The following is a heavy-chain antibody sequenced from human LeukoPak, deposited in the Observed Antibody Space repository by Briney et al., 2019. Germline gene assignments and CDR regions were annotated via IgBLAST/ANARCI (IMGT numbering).Heavy chain of an antibody. CDR1: RFTFGSYA. CDR3: AKSGYSSGWPYYFDF. CDR2: ISGSGGST. J-gene: IGHJ4*02. V-gene: IGHV3-23*01. Sequence: GGSLRLSCAASRFTFGSYAMSWVRQAPGKGLEWVSGISGSGGSTYYADSVKGRFTISRDNSKNTLYLQMNSLRVEDTAVYYCAKSGYSSGWPYYFDFWGQGTLVTVSS. D-gene: IGHD6-19*01.